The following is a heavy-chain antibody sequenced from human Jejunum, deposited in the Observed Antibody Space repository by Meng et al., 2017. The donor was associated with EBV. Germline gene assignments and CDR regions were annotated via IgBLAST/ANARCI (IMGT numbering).Heavy chain of an antibody. Sequence: QLQLEGSGPGLVKPSETLSLSFTVSGGAISSSSYYWGWIRQPPGKGLEWIGTYYNSGSTYYNPSLKSRVTISVDTSKNQFSLKLISVTAADTAAYYCARQGPSGRTFDYWGQGTLVTVSS. V-gene: IGHV4-39*01. J-gene: IGHJ4*02. CDR1: GGAISSSSYY. CDR3: ARQGPSGRTFDY. CDR2: YYNSGST. D-gene: IGHD1-26*01.